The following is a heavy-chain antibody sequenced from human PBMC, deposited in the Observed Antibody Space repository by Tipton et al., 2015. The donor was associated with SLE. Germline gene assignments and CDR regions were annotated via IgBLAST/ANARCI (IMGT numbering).Heavy chain of an antibody. CDR3: VRDGRGAGDV. CDR1: GGSIISGAHY. V-gene: IGHV4-31*03. J-gene: IGHJ6*04. D-gene: IGHD3-10*01. Sequence: TLSLTCTVSGGSIISGAHYWTWIRQHPVKGLEWIGYVYYSGSTFYNPSLKSRLTMSIDTSKNQFSVKLSSVTAADTAMYYCVRDGRGAGDVWGKGTTVTVSS. CDR2: VYYSGST.